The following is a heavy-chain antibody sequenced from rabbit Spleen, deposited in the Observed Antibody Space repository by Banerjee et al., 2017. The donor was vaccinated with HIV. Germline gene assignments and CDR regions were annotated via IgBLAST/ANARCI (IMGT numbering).Heavy chain of an antibody. D-gene: IGHD2-1*01. V-gene: IGHV1S40*01. CDR2: IAGSSSGFT. Sequence: QSLEESGGDLVQPEGSLTLTCTASGFSFSSSDYMCWVRQAPGKGLEWISCIAGSSSGFTYSATWAKGRFTCSKSSSTTVTLQMTSLTVADTATYLCARDSAAMTMVITGFYFNLWGQGTLVTVS. J-gene: IGHJ4*01. CDR1: GFSFSSSDY. CDR3: ARDSAAMTMVITGFYFNL.